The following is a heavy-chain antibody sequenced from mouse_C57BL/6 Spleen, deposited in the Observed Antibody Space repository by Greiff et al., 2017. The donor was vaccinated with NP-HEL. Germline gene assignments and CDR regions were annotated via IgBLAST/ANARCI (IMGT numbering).Heavy chain of an antibody. CDR2: ISYDGSN. J-gene: IGHJ4*01. CDR1: GYSITSGYY. V-gene: IGHV3-6*01. Sequence: EVHLVESGPGLVKPSQSLSLTCSVTGYSITSGYYWNWIRQFPGNKLEWMGYISYDGSNNYNPSLKNRISITRDTSKNQFFLKLNSVTTEDTATYYCAYYYGSSYARAMDYWGQGTSVTVSS. D-gene: IGHD1-1*01. CDR3: AYYYGSSYARAMDY.